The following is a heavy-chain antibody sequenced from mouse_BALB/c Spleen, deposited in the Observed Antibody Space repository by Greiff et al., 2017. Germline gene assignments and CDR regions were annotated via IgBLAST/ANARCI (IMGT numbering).Heavy chain of an antibody. V-gene: IGHV5-15*02. D-gene: IGHD2-10*01. CDR2: ISNLAYSI. CDR1: GFTFSDYG. J-gene: IGHJ2*01. CDR3: ARLPTMGFDY. Sequence: EVMLVESGGGLVQPGGSRKLSCAASGFTFSDYGMAWVRQAPGKGPEWVAFISNLAYSIYYADTVTGRFTISRENAKNTLYLEMSSLRSEDTAMYYCARLPTMGFDYWGQGTTLTVSS.